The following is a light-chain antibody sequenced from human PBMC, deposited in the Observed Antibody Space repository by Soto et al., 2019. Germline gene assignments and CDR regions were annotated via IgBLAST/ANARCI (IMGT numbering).Light chain of an antibody. CDR1: QDITNY. V-gene: IGKV1-33*01. CDR2: AAS. J-gene: IGKJ2*02. Sequence: PMTQSPSSLSASVGDRVTITCQASQDITNYLIWYQQKPGKAPKLLIYAASSLGTGVPSRFSGRGSGTHFTLTITSLQPEAIATYYCQQFDSFPCTFGQATKLEIK. CDR3: QQFDSFPCT.